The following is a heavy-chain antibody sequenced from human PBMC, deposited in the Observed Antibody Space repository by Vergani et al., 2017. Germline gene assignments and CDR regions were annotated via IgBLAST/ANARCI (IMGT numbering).Heavy chain of an antibody. Sequence: QVHLVESGGGVVQPGGSLRLSCGASGFTFSRSGMHWVRQAPGKGLEWVSFIRFNGNDDVYIDSVKGRFTISRDNSKNTLYLQMNSLRTEDTAIYYCAKDGGSDWGNWIDRWGQGTLVTVSS. CDR3: AKDGGSDWGNWIDR. D-gene: IGHD5-12*01. J-gene: IGHJ5*02. CDR2: IRFNGNDD. CDR1: GFTFSRSG. V-gene: IGHV3-30*02.